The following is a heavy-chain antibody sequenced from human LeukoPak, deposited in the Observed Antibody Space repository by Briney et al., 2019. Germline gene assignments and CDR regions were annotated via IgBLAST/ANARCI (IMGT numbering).Heavy chain of an antibody. V-gene: IGHV1-2*02. CDR1: GYTFTGYY. Sequence: ASVKVSCKASGYTFTGYYMHWVRQAPGQGLEWMGWINPNSGGTNYAQKFQGRVTMTRDTSISTAYMKLSRLRSDDTAVCYCARDGAAADLGVDYWGQGTLVTVSS. CDR2: INPNSGGT. D-gene: IGHD6-13*01. CDR3: ARDGAAADLGVDY. J-gene: IGHJ4*02.